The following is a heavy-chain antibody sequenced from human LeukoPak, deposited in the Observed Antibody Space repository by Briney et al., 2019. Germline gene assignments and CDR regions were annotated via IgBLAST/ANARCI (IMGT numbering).Heavy chain of an antibody. CDR2: ISGSGGST. J-gene: IGHJ4*02. V-gene: IGHV3-23*01. Sequence: QAGGSLRLSCAASGFTFSSYAMSWARQAPGKGLEWVSAISGSGGSTYYADSVKGRFTISRDNSKNTLYLQMNSLRAEDTAVYYCARDTGSGYDYFSYYFDYWGQGTLVTVSS. CDR3: ARDTGSGYDYFSYYFDY. CDR1: GFTFSSYA. D-gene: IGHD5-12*01.